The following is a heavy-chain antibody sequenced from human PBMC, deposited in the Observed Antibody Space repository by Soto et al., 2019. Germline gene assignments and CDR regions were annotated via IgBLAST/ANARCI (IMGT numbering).Heavy chain of an antibody. Sequence: GGSLRLSCAASGFSFSSYGMHWVRQAPGKGLEWVAVISYDGGNKYYADSVKGRFTISRDNSKNTLYLQMNSLRADDTAVYYCAKEFLSSRWYHYSHYGMDVSGQATTLTLS. CDR1: GFSFSSYG. D-gene: IGHD6-13*01. J-gene: IGHJ6*02. CDR2: ISYDGGNK. V-gene: IGHV3-30*18. CDR3: AKEFLSSRWYHYSHYGMDV.